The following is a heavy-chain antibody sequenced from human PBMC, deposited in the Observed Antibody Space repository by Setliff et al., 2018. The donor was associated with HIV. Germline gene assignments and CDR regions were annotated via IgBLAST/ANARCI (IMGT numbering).Heavy chain of an antibody. Sequence: ASVKVSCKASGYTFSNYGISWVRQAPGQGLEWMGWISPYNGNTNYVQKLQGRVTITTDTSTSTAYMELSRLRSDDTAVYYCARDSMGSPLYYYYMDVWGTGTTVTVSS. J-gene: IGHJ6*03. CDR2: ISPYNGNT. D-gene: IGHD2-8*01. CDR3: ARDSMGSPLYYYYMDV. CDR1: GYTFSNYG. V-gene: IGHV1-18*01.